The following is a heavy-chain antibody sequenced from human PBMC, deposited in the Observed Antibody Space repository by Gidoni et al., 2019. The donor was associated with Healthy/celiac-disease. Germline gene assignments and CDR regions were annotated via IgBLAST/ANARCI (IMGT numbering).Heavy chain of an antibody. Sequence: EVQLLESGGGLVQPGGSLRLSCAASGFTFSSYAMSWVRQAPGKGLEWVSAISGSGGSTYYADSVKGRFTISRDNSKNTLYLQMNSLRAEDTAVYYCAKLNGVRGGSGSSFDYWGQGTLVTVSS. CDR1: GFTFSSYA. CDR3: AKLNGVRGGSGSSFDY. D-gene: IGHD3-10*01. V-gene: IGHV3-23*01. J-gene: IGHJ4*02. CDR2: ISGSGGST.